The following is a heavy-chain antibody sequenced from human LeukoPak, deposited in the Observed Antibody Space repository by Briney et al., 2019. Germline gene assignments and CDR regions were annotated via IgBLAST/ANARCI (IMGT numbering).Heavy chain of an antibody. Sequence: GGSLRLSCAASGFSFSSYSMNWVRQAPGKGLEWVSSISSSGSYIYYADSVKGRFTISRDNAKNSLYLQTNSLRAEDTAVYYCARDFTEYSSSSIAFDIWGQGTMVTVSS. J-gene: IGHJ3*02. CDR1: GFSFSSYS. D-gene: IGHD6-6*01. V-gene: IGHV3-21*01. CDR2: ISSSGSYI. CDR3: ARDFTEYSSSSIAFDI.